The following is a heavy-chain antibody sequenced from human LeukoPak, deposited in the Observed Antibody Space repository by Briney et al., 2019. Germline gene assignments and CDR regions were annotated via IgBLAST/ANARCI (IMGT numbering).Heavy chain of an antibody. Sequence: GGSLRLSCAASGFTFSSYGMHWVRQAPGKGLEWVAVIWYDGSNKYYADSVKGRFTISRDNSKNTLYLQMNSLRAEDTAVYYCAKDPLMTTVTPSDYWGQGTLVTVSS. CDR3: AKDPLMTTVTPSDY. CDR1: GFTFSSYG. CDR2: IWYDGSNK. V-gene: IGHV3-33*06. J-gene: IGHJ4*02. D-gene: IGHD4-17*01.